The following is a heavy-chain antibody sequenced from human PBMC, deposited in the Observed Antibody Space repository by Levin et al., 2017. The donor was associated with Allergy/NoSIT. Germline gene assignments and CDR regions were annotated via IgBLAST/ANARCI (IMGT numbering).Heavy chain of an antibody. Sequence: PGGSLRLSCAASGFTFSSYSMNWVRQAPGKGLEWVSSISSSSSYIYYADSVKGRFTISRDNAKNSLYLQMNSLRAEDTAVYYCARDRRRDSGYDRDNDAFDIWGQGTMVTVSS. CDR2: ISSSSSYI. J-gene: IGHJ3*02. D-gene: IGHD5-12*01. CDR1: GFTFSSYS. V-gene: IGHV3-21*01. CDR3: ARDRRRDSGYDRDNDAFDI.